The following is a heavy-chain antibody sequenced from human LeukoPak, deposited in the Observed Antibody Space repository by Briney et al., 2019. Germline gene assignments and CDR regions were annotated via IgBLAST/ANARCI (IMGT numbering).Heavy chain of an antibody. CDR1: GYTFTGYY. CDR3: ASQTGIAVADYPNRQPPDY. Sequence: APVKVSCKASGYTFTGYYMHWVRQAPGQGLEWMGRINPNSGGTNYAQKFQGRVTMTRDTSISTAYMELSRLRSDDTAVYYCASQTGIAVADYPNRQPPDYWGQGTLVTVSS. D-gene: IGHD6-19*01. J-gene: IGHJ4*02. CDR2: INPNSGGT. V-gene: IGHV1-2*06.